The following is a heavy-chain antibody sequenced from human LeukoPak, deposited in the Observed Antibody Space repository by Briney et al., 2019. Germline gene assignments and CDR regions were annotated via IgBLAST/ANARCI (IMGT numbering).Heavy chain of an antibody. D-gene: IGHD5/OR15-5a*01. CDR1: GGSISSGNYH. V-gene: IGHV4-39*01. J-gene: IGHJ4*02. Sequence: PSETLSLTCTVSGGSISSGNYHWAWQRQRQGTGPEWIGSMFYSGRTYYNPARKRRITISVDTSKNQFSLKVTSVTAADTAVYYCAKHPTRRDVYDHLDYWGQGTLVTVSS. CDR2: MFYSGRT. CDR3: AKHPTRRDVYDHLDY.